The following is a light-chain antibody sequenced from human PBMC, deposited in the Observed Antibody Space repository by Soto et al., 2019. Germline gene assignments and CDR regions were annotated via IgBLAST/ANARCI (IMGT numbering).Light chain of an antibody. Sequence: DIQMTQSPSSVSAPVGARVTISCRASQDINKWLAWYQQTPGKAPKLLISAASTLQSGVPSRFSGSGSGTEFPLTIQSLQPDDIATYYCQQASSFPHTFGQGTKLEIK. CDR3: QQASSFPHT. J-gene: IGKJ2*01. CDR2: AAS. V-gene: IGKV1-12*01. CDR1: QDINKW.